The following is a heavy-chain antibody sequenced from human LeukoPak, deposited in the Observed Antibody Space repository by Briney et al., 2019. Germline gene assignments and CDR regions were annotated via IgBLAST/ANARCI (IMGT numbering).Heavy chain of an antibody. J-gene: IGHJ4*02. V-gene: IGHV5-51*01. CDR3: ARHGGGGFDY. CDR1: GYRFTSYW. Sequence: GGSLQISCQGSGYRFTSYWIGWVRQMPGKGLEGMGIIYPGDADTRYSPSLEGQVTISADKSITTAYLQWSRLKASDTAMYYCARHGGGGFDYWGQGTLVTVSS. CDR2: IYPGDADT. D-gene: IGHD2-21*01.